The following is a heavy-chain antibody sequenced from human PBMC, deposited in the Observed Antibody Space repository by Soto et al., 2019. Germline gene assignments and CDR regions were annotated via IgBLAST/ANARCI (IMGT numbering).Heavy chain of an antibody. J-gene: IGHJ5*02. Sequence: QVQLQESGPGLVKPSQTLSLTCTVSGGSISSGCYYWSWIRQHPVKGLEWIGYIYYSGSTYYNPSLKSRFTISVDPSQNQTSLTLSSVTAADTAVYYCAREGSGHWFDPWGQGLLVTVSS. CDR2: IYYSGST. V-gene: IGHV4-31*03. D-gene: IGHD1-26*01. CDR3: AREGSGHWFDP. CDR1: GGSISSGCYY.